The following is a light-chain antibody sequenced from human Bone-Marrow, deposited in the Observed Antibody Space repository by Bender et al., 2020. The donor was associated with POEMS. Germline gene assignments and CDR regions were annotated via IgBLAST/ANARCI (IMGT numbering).Light chain of an antibody. Sequence: SIVLIQTPSVSVAPGQTATITCGGDNIRSKSVHWYQQRPGQAPVLVVYYDTDRPSGIPGRFSGSTSGNTATLTISGTQAMDEADYYCQTWDTSSVVFGGGTKLTVL. V-gene: IGLV3-21*02. CDR1: NIRSKS. CDR3: QTWDTSSVV. J-gene: IGLJ2*01. CDR2: YDT.